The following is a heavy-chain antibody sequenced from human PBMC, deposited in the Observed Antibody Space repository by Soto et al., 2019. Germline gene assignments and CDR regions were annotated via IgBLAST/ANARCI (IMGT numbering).Heavy chain of an antibody. D-gene: IGHD3-9*01. J-gene: IGHJ5*02. V-gene: IGHV4-59*01. CDR2: IYYSGST. CDR1: GGSISSYY. Sequence: SETLSLTCTVSGGSISSYYWSWIRQPPGKGLEWIGYIYYSGSTNYNPSLKSRVTISVDTSKNQFSLKLSSVTAADTAVYYCARDLLFDWSNWFDPWGQGTLVTVSS. CDR3: ARDLLFDWSNWFDP.